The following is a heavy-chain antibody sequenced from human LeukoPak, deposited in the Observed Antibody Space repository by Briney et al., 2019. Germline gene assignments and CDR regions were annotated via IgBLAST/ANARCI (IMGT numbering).Heavy chain of an antibody. V-gene: IGHV3-30*18. J-gene: IGHJ4*02. CDR1: GFTFSHYL. D-gene: IGHD6-19*01. CDR2: ISNDGSNK. CDR3: AKDAVHVGIVVAGTVGY. Sequence: GGSLRLSCAATGFTFSHYLLQWLRQAPGKGLEWVAIISNDGSNKYYGDSVKGRFTISRDNSKNTLDLQMNSLRAEDTAVYYCAKDAVHVGIVVAGTVGYWGQGTLVTVSS.